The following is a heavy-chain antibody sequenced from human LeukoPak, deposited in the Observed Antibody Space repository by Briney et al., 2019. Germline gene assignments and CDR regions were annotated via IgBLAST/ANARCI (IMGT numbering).Heavy chain of an antibody. CDR1: GFSLSTSGMC. CDR3: ARVGRYYFDY. V-gene: IGHV2-70*01. Sequence: RPSGPTLVNHTQTLTLTCAFSGFSLSTSGMCVSWIRQPPGKALEWLALIDWDDDKYYSTSLKTRLTISKDTSKNQAVLTMTNMDPVDTATYYCARVGRYYFDYWGQGTLVTVSS. CDR2: IDWDDDK. D-gene: IGHD1-26*01. J-gene: IGHJ4*02.